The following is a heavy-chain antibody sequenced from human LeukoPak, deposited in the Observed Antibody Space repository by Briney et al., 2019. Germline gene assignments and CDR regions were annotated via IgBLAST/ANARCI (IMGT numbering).Heavy chain of an antibody. V-gene: IGHV4-39*07. CDR3: ARGGAARPKPFDY. CDR2: IYYSGST. Sequence: SETLSLTCTVSGGSISSSSYYWGWIRQPPGKGLEWIGSIYYSGSTYYNPSLKSRVTISVDTSKNQFSLKLSSVTAADTAVYYCARGGAARPKPFDYWGQGALVTVSS. D-gene: IGHD6-6*01. J-gene: IGHJ4*02. CDR1: GGSISSSSYY.